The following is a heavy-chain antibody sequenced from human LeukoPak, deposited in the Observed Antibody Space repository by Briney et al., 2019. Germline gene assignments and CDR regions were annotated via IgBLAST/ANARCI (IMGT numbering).Heavy chain of an antibody. CDR3: ARAARYCTNGVCDGWLDY. V-gene: IGHV4-34*01. CDR1: GGSFSGYY. Sequence: PSETLSLTCAVYGGSFSGYYWSWIRQSPGKGLEWIGEINHSGSTNYNPSLKSRVTISVDTSKNQFSLKLSSVTAADTAVYYCARAARYCTNGVCDGWLDYWGQGTLVTVSS. CDR2: INHSGST. D-gene: IGHD2-8*01. J-gene: IGHJ4*02.